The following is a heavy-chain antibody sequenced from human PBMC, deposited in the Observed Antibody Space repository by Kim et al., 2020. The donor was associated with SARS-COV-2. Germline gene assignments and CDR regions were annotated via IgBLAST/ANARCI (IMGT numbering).Heavy chain of an antibody. J-gene: IGHJ4*02. CDR2: IYHSGST. Sequence: SETLSLTCTVSGYSISSGYYWGWIRQPPGKGLEWIGSIYHSGSTYYNPSLKSRVTISVDTSKNQFSLKLSSVTAADTAVYYCAREAPHEFDYWGQGTLVTVSS. CDR3: AREAPHEFDY. V-gene: IGHV4-38-2*02. CDR1: GYSISSGYY.